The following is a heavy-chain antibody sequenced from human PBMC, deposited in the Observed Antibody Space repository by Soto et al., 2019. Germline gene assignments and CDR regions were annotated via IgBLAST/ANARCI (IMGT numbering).Heavy chain of an antibody. J-gene: IGHJ3*02. Sequence: GGSLRLSCAASGFTFSSYAMSWVRQAPGKGLEWVSAISGSGGSTYYADSVKGRFTISRDNSKNTLYLQMNSLRAEDTAVYYCAKTLGFGELSSYSDAFDIWGQGTMVTVSS. V-gene: IGHV3-23*01. CDR1: GFTFSSYA. CDR2: ISGSGGST. D-gene: IGHD3-10*01. CDR3: AKTLGFGELSSYSDAFDI.